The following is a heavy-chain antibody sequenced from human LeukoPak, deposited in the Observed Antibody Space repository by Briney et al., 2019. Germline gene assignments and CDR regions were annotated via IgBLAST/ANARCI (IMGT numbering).Heavy chain of an antibody. V-gene: IGHV1-2*02. CDR3: ARGRPMSGDSEILRDY. CDR1: GYTFTGYY. D-gene: IGHD2-21*01. J-gene: IGHJ4*02. Sequence: GASVKVSCKASGYTFTGYYLHWVRQAPGQGLEWMGWINPNRGDTNYAQKFQGRVTMTRDTSISTAYMELTRLKSDDMAVYYCARGRPMSGDSEILRDYWGQGTLVTVSS. CDR2: INPNRGDT.